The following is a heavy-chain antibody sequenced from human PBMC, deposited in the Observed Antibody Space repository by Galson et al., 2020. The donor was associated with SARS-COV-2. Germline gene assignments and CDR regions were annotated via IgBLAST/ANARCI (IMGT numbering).Heavy chain of an antibody. Sequence: GESLKISCAASGFTFSNAWMSWVRQAPGKGLEWVGRVKSKTDGGTTDYAAPVKGRFIISRDDSKNTLYLQMDSLKTEDTAVYYCTWTTVRLQWDFWGQGTQVTVSS. CDR2: VKSKTDGGTT. D-gene: IGHD4-17*01. V-gene: IGHV3-15*01. CDR3: TWTTVRLQWDF. CDR1: GFTFSNAW. J-gene: IGHJ4*02.